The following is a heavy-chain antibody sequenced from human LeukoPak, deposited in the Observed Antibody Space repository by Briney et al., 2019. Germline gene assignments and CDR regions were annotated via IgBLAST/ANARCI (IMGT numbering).Heavy chain of an antibody. J-gene: IGHJ4*02. V-gene: IGHV1-3*01. CDR2: INAGNGNT. D-gene: IGHD2-15*01. CDR1: GYTYTSYA. CDR3: ASEVEVVAAIVVY. Sequence: GASVKVSCKASGYTYTSYAMHWVRQGPGQRLEWMGWINAGNGNTKYSQKFQGRVTITRDTSASTAYMELSSLRSEDTAVYYCASEVEVVAAIVVYWGQGTLVTVSS.